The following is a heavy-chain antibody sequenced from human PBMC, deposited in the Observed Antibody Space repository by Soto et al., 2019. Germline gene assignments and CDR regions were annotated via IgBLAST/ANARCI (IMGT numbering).Heavy chain of an antibody. J-gene: IGHJ5*02. CDR2: ISGSGGSA. Sequence: PGGSLRLSCAASGFTFSNYAMNWVRQAPGKGLECVSVISGSGGSAYYADSVQGRFTISRDNSKNTLYMQMSSLRAEDTAIYYCARPYTSNSNWFDPWGQGTLVTVSS. CDR3: ARPYTSNSNWFDP. D-gene: IGHD6-19*01. V-gene: IGHV3-23*01. CDR1: GFTFSNYA.